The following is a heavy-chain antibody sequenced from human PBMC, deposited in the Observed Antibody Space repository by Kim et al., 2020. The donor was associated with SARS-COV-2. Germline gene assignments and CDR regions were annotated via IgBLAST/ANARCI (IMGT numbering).Heavy chain of an antibody. CDR2: IRSKANSYAT. CDR1: GFTFSGSA. D-gene: IGHD3-16*01. Sequence: GGSLRLSCAASGFTFSGSAMDWVRQASGKGLEWVGRIRSKANSYATAYAASGKARYSISRDDSKNTAYLQMNSLKTEDTAVYYCTAWGRGVPAYVVDYWGHGTLVTVSS. CDR3: TAWGRGVPAYVVDY. J-gene: IGHJ4*01. V-gene: IGHV3-73*01.